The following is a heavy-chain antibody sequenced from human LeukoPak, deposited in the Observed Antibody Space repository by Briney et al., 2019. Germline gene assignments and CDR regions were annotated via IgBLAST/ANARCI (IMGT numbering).Heavy chain of an antibody. Sequence: SETLSLTCTVSGASISSYYWSWIRQPPGKGLEWIGYIYTSGSTNFNPSLKSRVTISGDRSKNQFSLKLSSVTAADTAVYYCAKYSSTSDGWYFDLWGRGTLVTVSS. CDR1: GASISSYY. CDR3: AKYSSTSDGWYFDL. J-gene: IGHJ2*01. CDR2: IYTSGST. D-gene: IGHD6-13*01. V-gene: IGHV4-59*01.